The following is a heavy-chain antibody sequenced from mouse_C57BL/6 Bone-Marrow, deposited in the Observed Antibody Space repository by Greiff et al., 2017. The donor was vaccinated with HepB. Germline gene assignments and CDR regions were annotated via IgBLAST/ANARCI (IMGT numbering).Heavy chain of an antibody. V-gene: IGHV1-50*01. CDR2: IDPSDSYT. Sequence: VQLQQPGAELVKPGASVKLSCKASGYTFTSYWMQWVKQRPGQGLEWIGEIDPSDSYTNYNQKFKGKATLTVDTSSSTAYMQLSSLTSEDSAVYYCASRRGYFDVWGTGTTVTVSS. CDR1: GYTFTSYW. CDR3: ASRRGYFDV. J-gene: IGHJ1*03.